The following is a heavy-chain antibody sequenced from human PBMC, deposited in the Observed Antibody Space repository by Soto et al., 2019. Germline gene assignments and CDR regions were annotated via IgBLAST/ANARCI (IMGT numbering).Heavy chain of an antibody. V-gene: IGHV1-46*01. CDR3: ARRLIASHYYYGMDV. Sequence: QVQLVQSGAEVKKPGASVKGSCKASGYTFTSYYMHWVRQAPGQGLEWMGIINPSGTTTDYAQKFQGRVTMTRDTSTSTFYMELGSLRSEDTAVYYCARRLIASHYYYGMDVWGQGTTVTVSS. D-gene: IGHD2-2*01. CDR1: GYTFTSYY. J-gene: IGHJ6*02. CDR2: INPSGTTT.